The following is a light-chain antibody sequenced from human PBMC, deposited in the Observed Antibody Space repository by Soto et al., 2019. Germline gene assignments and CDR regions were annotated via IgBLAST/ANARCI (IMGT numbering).Light chain of an antibody. CDR3: HQSYSSPRA. CDR2: AAS. Sequence: DLQMTQSPSSLSASVGDRVTITCRASESISLYLNWYQQKSGKAPKLLIYAASSLQSGVPARFSGSGSGTEFTLSISNLQPEDSATYYCHQSYSSPRAFGQGTRVEI. CDR1: ESISLY. J-gene: IGKJ1*01. V-gene: IGKV1-39*01.